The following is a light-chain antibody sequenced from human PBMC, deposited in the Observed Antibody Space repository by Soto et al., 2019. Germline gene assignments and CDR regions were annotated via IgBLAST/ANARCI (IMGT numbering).Light chain of an antibody. CDR2: DAS. Sequence: EIVLTQSPGTLSLCPGERATLSCRASQSVSSSYLAWYQQKPGQAPRLLIYDASNRATGIPARFSGSGSGTDFTLTISSLEPEDFAVYYCQQRSNWPPITFGQGTRLEIK. J-gene: IGKJ5*01. CDR3: QQRSNWPPIT. V-gene: IGKV3D-20*02. CDR1: QSVSSSY.